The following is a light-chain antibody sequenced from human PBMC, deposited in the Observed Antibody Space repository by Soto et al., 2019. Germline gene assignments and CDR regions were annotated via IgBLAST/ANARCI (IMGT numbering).Light chain of an antibody. J-gene: IGKJ3*01. CDR1: QSVSSY. Sequence: EIVLTQSPATLSFSPGERATLSCRASQSVSSYLAWYQQKPGQAPRLLIYDASNRATGIPARFSGSGSGTDFTLTISSLEPEDFAVYYCQQRRNWPTFGPGTKVDIK. CDR2: DAS. V-gene: IGKV3-11*01. CDR3: QQRRNWPT.